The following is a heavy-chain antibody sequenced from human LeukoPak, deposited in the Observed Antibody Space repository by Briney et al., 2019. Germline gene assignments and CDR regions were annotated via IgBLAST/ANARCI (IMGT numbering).Heavy chain of an antibody. CDR2: INHSGST. Sequence: SETLSLTCAVYGGSFSGYYWSWIRQPPGKGLEWIGEINHSGSTNYNPSLKSRVTISVDTSKNQFSLKLSSVTAADTAVYYCARDSSGYWGGNYYFDYWGQGTLVTVSS. D-gene: IGHD3-22*01. J-gene: IGHJ4*02. CDR1: GGSFSGYY. V-gene: IGHV4-34*01. CDR3: ARDSSGYWGGNYYFDY.